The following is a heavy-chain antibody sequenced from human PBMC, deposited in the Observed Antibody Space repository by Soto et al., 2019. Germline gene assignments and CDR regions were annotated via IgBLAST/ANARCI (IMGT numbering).Heavy chain of an antibody. D-gene: IGHD6-13*01. Sequence: ASVKVSCKASGYTFTSYGIHWVRQAPGQRLEWMGWINAANGDTKYSPKFQGRVTITRGTSASTAYMELSSLRSEDTAVYYCVRRHVSATGIDWFDPWGQGTLVTVSS. CDR2: INAANGDT. V-gene: IGHV1-3*01. J-gene: IGHJ5*02. CDR3: VRRHVSATGIDWFDP. CDR1: GYTFTSYG.